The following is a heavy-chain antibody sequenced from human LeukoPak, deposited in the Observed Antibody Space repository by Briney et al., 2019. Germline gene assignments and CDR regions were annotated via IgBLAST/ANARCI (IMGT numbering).Heavy chain of an antibody. D-gene: IGHD3-3*01. Sequence: SETLPLTCTVSGYSISSGYYWGWIRQPPRKGLEWIGSIYHSGSTYYNPSLKSRVTISVDTSKNQFSLQLSSVSAADTAVYYCARVQFYDFWSGYYPRDWFDPWGQGTLVTVSS. CDR2: IYHSGST. CDR3: ARVQFYDFWSGYYPRDWFDP. CDR1: GYSISSGYY. V-gene: IGHV4-38-2*02. J-gene: IGHJ5*02.